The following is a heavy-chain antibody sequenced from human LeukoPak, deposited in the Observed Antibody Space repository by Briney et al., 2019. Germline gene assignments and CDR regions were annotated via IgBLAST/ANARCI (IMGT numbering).Heavy chain of an antibody. CDR1: GYTFTGYY. V-gene: IGHV1-2*02. CDR3: ASSCSTYYDSSGYYYAAY. J-gene: IGHJ4*02. D-gene: IGHD3-22*01. CDR2: IDPNSGGT. Sequence: GASVKVSCKASGYTFTGYYMHWVRQAPGQGLEWMGWIDPNSGGTNYAQKFQGRVPMTRDTSISTAYMELSRLRSDDSAVYYCASSCSTYYDSSGYYYAAYWGQATLVTVSS.